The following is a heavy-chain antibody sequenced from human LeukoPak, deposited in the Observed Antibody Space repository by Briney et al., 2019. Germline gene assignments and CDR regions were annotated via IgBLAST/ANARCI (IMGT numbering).Heavy chain of an antibody. V-gene: IGHV6-1*01. CDR3: ARGLLSSFDY. J-gene: IGHJ4*02. CDR1: GDSVSSDGAC. Sequence: SQTLSLTCAISGDSVSSDGACWNWIRQSPSRGLEWLGRTYYRSKWYNDYAVSVKSRLTVNSDTSKNQFSPQLNSVTPEDTAVYYCARGLLSSFDYWGQGALVTVSS. D-gene: IGHD3-10*01. CDR2: TYYRSKWYN.